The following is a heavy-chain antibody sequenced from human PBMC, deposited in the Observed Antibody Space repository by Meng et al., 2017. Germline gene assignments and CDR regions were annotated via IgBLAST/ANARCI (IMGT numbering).Heavy chain of an antibody. Sequence: QVALQESGPGLVKPSQTLPLTFTVSGGSISSGGYYWSWIRQHPGKGLEWIGYIYYSGSTYYNPSLKSLVTISVDTSKNQFSLKLSSVTAADTAVYYCARVTSSYYFDYWGQGTLVTVSS. CDR2: IYYSGST. CDR1: GGSISSGGYY. J-gene: IGHJ4*02. D-gene: IGHD2/OR15-2a*01. V-gene: IGHV4-31*01. CDR3: ARVTSSYYFDY.